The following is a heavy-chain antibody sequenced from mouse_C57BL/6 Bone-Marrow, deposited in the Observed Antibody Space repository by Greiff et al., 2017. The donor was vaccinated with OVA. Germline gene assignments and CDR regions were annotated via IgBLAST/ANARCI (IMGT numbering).Heavy chain of an antibody. CDR2: IYPGDGDT. D-gene: IGHD1-1*01. CDR1: GYAFSSYW. Sequence: QVQLKESGAELVKPGASVKISCKASGYAFSSYWMNWVKQRPGKGLEWIGQIYPGDGDTNYNGKFKGKATLTADKSSSTAYMQLSSLTSEDSAVYFCARRGLYYGSSSGYAMDYWGQGTSVTVSS. V-gene: IGHV1-80*01. J-gene: IGHJ4*01. CDR3: ARRGLYYGSSSGYAMDY.